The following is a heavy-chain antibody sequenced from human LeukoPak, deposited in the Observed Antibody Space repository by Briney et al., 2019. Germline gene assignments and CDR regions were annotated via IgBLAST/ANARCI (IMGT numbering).Heavy chain of an antibody. CDR3: ARKGPSAAATVDY. V-gene: IGHV4-59*01. D-gene: IGHD6-13*01. CDR1: GGSISSYY. CDR2: ISYSGST. J-gene: IGHJ4*02. Sequence: SETLSLTCSVPGGSISSYYWSWIRQPPGKGLEWIGYISYSGSTNYKPSLKSRVTISVDTSKNQFSLKLTSVTAADTAVYYCARKGPSAAATVDYWGQGTLVTVSS.